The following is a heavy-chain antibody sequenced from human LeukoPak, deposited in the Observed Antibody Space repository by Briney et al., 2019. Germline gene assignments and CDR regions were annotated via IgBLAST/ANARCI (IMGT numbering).Heavy chain of an antibody. CDR3: ARDPYSGNYGPYYYYYMDV. Sequence: GGTLRLSCAASGFTFRRYGMSWVRQAPGKALEWVSSITSTGTYIFYGDSVKGRFTISRDNARNSLYLQMNGLRPEDTAVYYCARDPYSGNYGPYYYYYMDVWGKGTTVTISS. CDR1: GFTFRRYG. J-gene: IGHJ6*03. D-gene: IGHD1-26*01. V-gene: IGHV3-21*04. CDR2: ITSTGTYI.